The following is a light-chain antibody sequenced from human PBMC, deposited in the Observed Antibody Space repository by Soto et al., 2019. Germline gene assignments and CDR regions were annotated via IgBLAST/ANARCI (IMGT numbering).Light chain of an antibody. J-gene: IGLJ1*01. Sequence: QSVLTQPASVSWSPGKSITISCSGTSSDIGAYDYVSWYQQHPCRTPKLIIYEVSHSFSGLYYHFSGSQSGNTASLTISGLQAEDESDYYCSSFAPGRIYVAGSETKLTVL. CDR2: EVS. V-gene: IGLV2-14*03. CDR1: SSDIGAYDY. CDR3: SSFAPGRIYV.